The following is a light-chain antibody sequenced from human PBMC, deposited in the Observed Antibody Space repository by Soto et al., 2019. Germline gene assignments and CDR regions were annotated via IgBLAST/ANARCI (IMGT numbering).Light chain of an antibody. CDR3: QQYNDWPFT. CDR1: QSVSNN. Sequence: EIVMTQSPATLSVSPGERATLSCGASQSVSNNLAWYQQKPGQAPRLLIYGASTRATGIPARFSGSGSGTEFTLTISRLQSEDFALYSCQQYNDWPFTFGPGTKVDIQ. J-gene: IGKJ3*01. V-gene: IGKV3-15*01. CDR2: GAS.